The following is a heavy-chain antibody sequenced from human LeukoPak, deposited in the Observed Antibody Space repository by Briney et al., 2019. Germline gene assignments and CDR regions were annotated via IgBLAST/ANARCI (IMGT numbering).Heavy chain of an antibody. CDR1: GFTVSSNY. CDR2: SSSGGGST. D-gene: IGHD4-17*01. CDR3: AKARFTVTNYFDY. Sequence: GGSLRLSCAASGFTVSSNYMSWVRQAPGKGLEWVSASSSGGGSTYYADSVKGRFTISRDNSKNTLYLQMNSLRAEDTAVYYCAKARFTVTNYFDYWGQGTLVTVSS. J-gene: IGHJ4*02. V-gene: IGHV3-23*01.